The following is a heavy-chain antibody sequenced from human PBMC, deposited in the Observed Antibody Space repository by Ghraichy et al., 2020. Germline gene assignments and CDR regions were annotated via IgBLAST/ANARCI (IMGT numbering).Heavy chain of an antibody. CDR1: GGSFSGYY. CDR2: INHSGST. CDR3: ARAPPRRTYYYYGMDV. V-gene: IGHV4-34*01. Sequence: SETLSLTCAVYGGSFSGYYWSWIRQPPGKGLEWIGEINHSGSTNYNPSLKSRVTISVDTSKNQFSLKLSSVTAADTAVYYCARAPPRRTYYYYGMDVWGQGTTVTVSS. J-gene: IGHJ6*02.